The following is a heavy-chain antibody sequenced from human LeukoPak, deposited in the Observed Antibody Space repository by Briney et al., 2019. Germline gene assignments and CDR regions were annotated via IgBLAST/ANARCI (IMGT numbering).Heavy chain of an antibody. V-gene: IGHV1-3*03. CDR2: INAGNGNT. Sequence: ASVKVSCKASGYTFTNYAMHWVRQAPGQRLEWMGWINAGNGNTKYSQEFQGRVTITADKSTSTAYMELSSLRSEDTAVYYCARVTRIAAAFNWFDPWGQGTLVTVSS. D-gene: IGHD6-13*01. J-gene: IGHJ5*02. CDR1: GYTFTNYA. CDR3: ARVTRIAAAFNWFDP.